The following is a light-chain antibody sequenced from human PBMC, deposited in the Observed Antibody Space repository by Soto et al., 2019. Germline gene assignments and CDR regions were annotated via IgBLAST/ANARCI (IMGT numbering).Light chain of an antibody. J-gene: IGKJ1*01. V-gene: IGKV3-15*01. CDR3: QQYNNWPRT. CDR2: GSS. Sequence: EIVMTQSPATLSLSPGERATLSCRASQSVSSDLAWYQQQPGQAPRLLIYGSSTRATGIPARFSGSGSGTEFTLTISSLQSEDFAVYYCQQYNNWPRTFGQGTKVESK. CDR1: QSVSSD.